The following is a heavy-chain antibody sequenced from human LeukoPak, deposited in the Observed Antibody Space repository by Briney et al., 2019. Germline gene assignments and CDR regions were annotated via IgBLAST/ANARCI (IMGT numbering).Heavy chain of an antibody. Sequence: GGSLRLSCAASGFTFSSYAMSWVRQAPGKGLEWVANIKQDGSEKYYVDSVKGRFTISRDNAKNSLYLQMNSLRAEDTAVYYCALWDIVVVPAAMAYNWFDPWGQGTLVTVSS. CDR2: IKQDGSEK. CDR1: GFTFSSYA. V-gene: IGHV3-7*01. CDR3: ALWDIVVVPAAMAYNWFDP. J-gene: IGHJ5*02. D-gene: IGHD2-2*01.